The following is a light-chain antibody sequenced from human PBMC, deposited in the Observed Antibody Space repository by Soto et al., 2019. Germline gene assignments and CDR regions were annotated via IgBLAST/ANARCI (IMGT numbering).Light chain of an antibody. Sequence: QSALTQPPSASGSPGQSVTISCTGTSSDVGACNYVSWYQQHPGKAPKLMIYEVSKRPSGVPDRFSGSKSGNTASLTVSGLQAEDEADYYCSSYAGSDNYVFGTGTKVTVL. CDR1: SSDVGACNY. CDR2: EVS. J-gene: IGLJ1*01. CDR3: SSYAGSDNYV. V-gene: IGLV2-8*01.